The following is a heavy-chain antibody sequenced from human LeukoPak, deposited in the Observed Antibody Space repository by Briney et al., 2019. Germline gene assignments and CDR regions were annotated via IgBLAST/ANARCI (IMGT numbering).Heavy chain of an antibody. CDR2: IRSKAYGGTT. CDR3: VNAGYGYRSFDY. D-gene: IGHD5-18*01. V-gene: IGHV3-49*03. J-gene: IGHJ4*02. Sequence: GSLRLSCTASGFTFGDYAMSWFRQAPGKGLEWVGFIRSKAYGGTTEYAASVKGRFTISRDDSKSIAYLQMNSLKTEDTAVYYCVNAGYGYRSFDYWGQGTLVTVSS. CDR1: GFTFGDYA.